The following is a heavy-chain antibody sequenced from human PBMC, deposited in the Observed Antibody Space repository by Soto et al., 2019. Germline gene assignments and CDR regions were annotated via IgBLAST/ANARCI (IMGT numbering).Heavy chain of an antibody. CDR2: ISSRGDTI. Sequence: PGGSLRLSCAASGFSFTSYEMNWFRQAPGKGLEWVSYISSRGDTIYYADSVKGRFTISRDNAKNSVYLQMSSLRADDTAVYYCARDVRSGYKPYYYYYGMDVWGQGTTVTVSS. CDR1: GFSFTSYE. D-gene: IGHD3-3*01. V-gene: IGHV3-48*03. J-gene: IGHJ6*02. CDR3: ARDVRSGYKPYYYYYGMDV.